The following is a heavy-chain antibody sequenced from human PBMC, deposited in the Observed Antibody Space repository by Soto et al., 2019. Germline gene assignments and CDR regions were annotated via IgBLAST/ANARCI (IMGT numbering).Heavy chain of an antibody. J-gene: IGHJ4*01. V-gene: IGHV3-21*01. Sequence: GGSLRLSCAASGFSFSSYSMKWVRQAPGKGLEWVSCIITRSSYVLYADSVKGRFTISRDNTKNTMYLQMNSLRAEDTAVYYCGSVFEDWGHGTPVTVAS. CDR2: IITRSSYV. CDR3: GSVFED. CDR1: GFSFSSYS.